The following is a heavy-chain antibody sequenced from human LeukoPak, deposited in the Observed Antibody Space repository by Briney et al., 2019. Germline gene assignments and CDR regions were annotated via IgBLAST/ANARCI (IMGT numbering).Heavy chain of an antibody. CDR1: GYTLTSHG. CDR2: ISAYNGNT. Sequence: ASVKVSCKASGYTLTSHGISWVRQAPGQGLEWMGWISAYNGNTNYAQKLQGRVTMTTDTSTSTAYMELRSLRSDDTAVYYCARKYYDSSGYPEIYYYYMDVWGKGTTVTVSS. J-gene: IGHJ6*03. CDR3: ARKYYDSSGYPEIYYYYMDV. D-gene: IGHD3-22*01. V-gene: IGHV1-18*01.